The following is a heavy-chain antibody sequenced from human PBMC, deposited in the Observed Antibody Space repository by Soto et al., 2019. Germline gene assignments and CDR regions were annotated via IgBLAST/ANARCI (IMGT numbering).Heavy chain of an antibody. CDR3: AKDQQLLSSVWYRSGDY. V-gene: IGHV3-30*18. CDR1: GFTFSSYG. Sequence: QVQLVESGGGVVQPGRSLRLSCAASGFTFSSYGMHWVRQAPGKGLEWVAVISYDGSNKYYADSVKGRFTISRDNSKNTLYLQMNSLRAEDTAVYYCAKDQQLLSSVWYRSGDYWGQGTLVTVSS. J-gene: IGHJ4*02. D-gene: IGHD6-19*01. CDR2: ISYDGSNK.